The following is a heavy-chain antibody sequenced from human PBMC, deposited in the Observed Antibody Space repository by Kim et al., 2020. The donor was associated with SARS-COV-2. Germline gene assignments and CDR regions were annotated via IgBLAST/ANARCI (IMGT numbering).Heavy chain of an antibody. V-gene: IGHV4-34*01. D-gene: IGHD6-19*01. J-gene: IGHJ6*03. Sequence: SGTLSLTCAVYGGSFSGYYWSWIRQPPGKGLEWIGEINHSGSTNYNPSLKSRVTISVDTSKNQFSLKLSSVTAADTAVYYCARGTRQWLSRHYYYYMDD. CDR2: INHSGST. CDR3: ARGTRQWLSRHYYYYMDD. CDR1: GGSFSGYY.